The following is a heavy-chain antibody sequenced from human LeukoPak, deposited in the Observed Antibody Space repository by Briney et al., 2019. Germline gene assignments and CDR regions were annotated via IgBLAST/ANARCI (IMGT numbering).Heavy chain of an antibody. CDR1: GFTFSSYG. Sequence: GGSLRLSCAASGFTFSSYGMHWVRQAPGKGLEWVAVISYDGSNKYYADSVKGRFTIPRDNSKNTLYLQMNSLRAEDTAVYYCAKAATHYYCCGMDVWGKGTTVTVSS. J-gene: IGHJ6*04. D-gene: IGHD2-15*01. CDR2: ISYDGSNK. V-gene: IGHV3-30*18. CDR3: AKAATHYYCCGMDV.